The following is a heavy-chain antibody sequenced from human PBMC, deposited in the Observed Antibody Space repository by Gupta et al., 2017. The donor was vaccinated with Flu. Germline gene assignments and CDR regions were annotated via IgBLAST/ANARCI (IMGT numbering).Heavy chain of an antibody. J-gene: IGHJ4*02. Sequence: GFTFSSYGMHWVRQAPGKGLEWVAVISYDGSNKYYADSVKGRFTISRDNSKNTLYLQMNSLRAEDTAVYYCAKDTAGGSSYWGQGTLVTVSS. CDR2: ISYDGSNK. CDR1: GFTFSSYG. V-gene: IGHV3-30*18. D-gene: IGHD1-26*01. CDR3: AKDTAGGSSY.